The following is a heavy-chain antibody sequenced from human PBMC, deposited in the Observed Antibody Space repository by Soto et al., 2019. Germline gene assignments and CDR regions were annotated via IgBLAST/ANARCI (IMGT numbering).Heavy chain of an antibody. CDR3: ARTSTVKQFDY. D-gene: IGHD4-17*01. CDR2: IYYSGST. CDR1: GCPFSSYY. Sequence: PSETLSLTCTVSGCPFSSYYWSWIRQPPGKGLEWIGYIYYSGSTNYNPSLKSRVTISVDTSKNQFSLRLSSVTAADTAIYYCARTSTVKQFDYWGQATLVPVSS. V-gene: IGHV4-59*12. J-gene: IGHJ4*02.